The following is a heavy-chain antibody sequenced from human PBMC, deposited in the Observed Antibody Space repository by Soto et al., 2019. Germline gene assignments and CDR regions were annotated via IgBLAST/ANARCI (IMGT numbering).Heavy chain of an antibody. V-gene: IGHV4-31*03. CDR3: ATTEDYIDY. J-gene: IGHJ4*02. CDR2: IFYSGAT. Sequence: PSETLSLTCPVSGVSLTSGTYYWSWIRQHPGKGLEWIGYIFYSGATDYNPSLKSRFNISVDTSKNQFSLRLTSVTAADTAVYYCATTEDYIDYWGQGTLVTVSS. CDR1: GVSLTSGTYY.